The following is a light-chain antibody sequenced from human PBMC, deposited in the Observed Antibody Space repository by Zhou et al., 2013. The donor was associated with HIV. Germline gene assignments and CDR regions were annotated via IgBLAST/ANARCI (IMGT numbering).Light chain of an antibody. CDR2: AAS. J-gene: IGKJ3*01. Sequence: PGERASLSCRASQSVNGNYLAWYQHRSGQAPRLLVFAASTRATGVPVRFSGRGSGADFTLTISRLEPEDFAVYYCQQSGSSPFTFGPGTKVDFK. CDR3: QQSGSSPFT. V-gene: IGKV3-20*01. CDR1: QSVNGNY.